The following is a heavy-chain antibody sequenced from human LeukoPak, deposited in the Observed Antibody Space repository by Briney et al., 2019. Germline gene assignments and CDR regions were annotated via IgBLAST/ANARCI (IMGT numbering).Heavy chain of an antibody. Sequence: PGGSLRLSCAASGFPLSAVWMSWARQAPGKGLEWVGRIKSKADGGTADYAAPLKGRFTFSRDDSKNTLYLEMKSLKTEDTAVYYCTTDWYYYDSSGYYPIFWGQGTLVTVSS. CDR2: IKSKADGGTA. V-gene: IGHV3-15*01. CDR1: GFPLSAVW. J-gene: IGHJ4*02. D-gene: IGHD3-22*01. CDR3: TTDWYYYDSSGYYPIF.